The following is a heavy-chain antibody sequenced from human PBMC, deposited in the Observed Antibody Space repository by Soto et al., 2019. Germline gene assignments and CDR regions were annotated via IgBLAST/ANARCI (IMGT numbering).Heavy chain of an antibody. V-gene: IGHV1-69*04. CDR3: AREQLDQNFDD. CDR2: IIPILGIA. Sequence: SVKVSCKASGGTFSSYTISWVRQAPGQGLEWMGRIIPILGIANYAQKFQGRVTITADKSTSTAYMELSSLRSEDTAVYYCAREQLDQNFDDWGPGTLVTLAS. D-gene: IGHD6-6*01. J-gene: IGHJ4*02. CDR1: GGTFSSYT.